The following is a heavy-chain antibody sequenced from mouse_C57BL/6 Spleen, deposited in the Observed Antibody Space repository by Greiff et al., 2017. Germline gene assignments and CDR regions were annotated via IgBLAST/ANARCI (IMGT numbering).Heavy chain of an antibody. D-gene: IGHD3-3*01. Sequence: VQLQQSGAELVRPGTSVKVSCKASGYAFTNYLIEWVKQRPGQGLEWIGVINPGSGGTNYNEKFKGKATLTADKSSSTAYMQLSSLTPEDSAVYFCARGLGLSYYFDYWGQGTTLTVSS. CDR3: ARGLGLSYYFDY. CDR2: INPGSGGT. V-gene: IGHV1-54*01. CDR1: GYAFTNYL. J-gene: IGHJ2*01.